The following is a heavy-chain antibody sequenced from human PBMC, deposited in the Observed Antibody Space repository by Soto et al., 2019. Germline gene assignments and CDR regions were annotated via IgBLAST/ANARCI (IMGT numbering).Heavy chain of an antibody. CDR2: ISYDGSNK. V-gene: IGHV3-30-3*01. CDR1: GFTFSSYA. CDR3: AREWSSGSSPRLDY. D-gene: IGHD3-10*01. Sequence: QVQLVESGGGVVQPGRSLRLSCAASGFTFSSYAMHWVRQAPGKGLEWVAVISYDGSNKYYADSVKGRFTISRDNSKNTLYLQMNSLRAEDTAVYYCAREWSSGSSPRLDYWGQGTLVTVSS. J-gene: IGHJ4*02.